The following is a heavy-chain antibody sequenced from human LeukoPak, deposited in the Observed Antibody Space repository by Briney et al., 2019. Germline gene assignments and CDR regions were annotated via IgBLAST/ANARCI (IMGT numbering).Heavy chain of an antibody. CDR3: AKDVLDSINWSRGDY. J-gene: IGHJ4*02. CDR2: LSGSGGTT. D-gene: IGHD6-13*01. CDR1: GFTFSSYA. V-gene: IGHV3-23*01. Sequence: GGSLILSCAASGFTFSSYAMSWVRQAPGKGLEWVSSLSGSGGTTYYADSVKGRFTISRDNANNRLYLQMNIVRAEDTALYYCAKDVLDSINWSRGDYWGQGTLVTVS.